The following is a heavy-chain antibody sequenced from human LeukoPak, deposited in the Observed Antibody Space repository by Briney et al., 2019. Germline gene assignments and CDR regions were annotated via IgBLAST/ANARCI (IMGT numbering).Heavy chain of an antibody. V-gene: IGHV3-13*01. CDR1: GFTFSTYD. J-gene: IGHJ6*02. CDR2: IGTAGDT. CDR3: ARRLGYSSHGMDV. Sequence: GGSLRLSCAASGFTFSTYDTHWVRQATGKGLDWVSAIGTAGDTHYPDSVKGRFTISRDNARNSLYLQMNSLRVGDTAVYYCARRLGYSSHGMDVWGQGTTVTVSS. D-gene: IGHD5-18*01.